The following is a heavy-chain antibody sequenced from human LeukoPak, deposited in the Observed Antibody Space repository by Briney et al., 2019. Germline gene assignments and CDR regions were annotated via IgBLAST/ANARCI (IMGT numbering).Heavy chain of an antibody. V-gene: IGHV3-30*02. Sequence: PGGSLRLSCAASGFTFSNYGMHWVRQAPGKGLEWVAFIWYDGSNKYYADSVKGQFTISRDNSKNTVYLQMNSLRAEDTAVYYCAKVLAVTSYGAKSVFDHWGQGTLVTVSS. D-gene: IGHD4-23*01. CDR3: AKVLAVTSYGAKSVFDH. CDR1: GFTFSNYG. CDR2: IWYDGSNK. J-gene: IGHJ4*02.